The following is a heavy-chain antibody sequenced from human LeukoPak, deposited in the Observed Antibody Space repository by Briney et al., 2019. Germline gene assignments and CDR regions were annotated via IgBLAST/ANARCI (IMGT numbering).Heavy chain of an antibody. Sequence: ASVKVSCKASGYTFTSYGISWVRQAPGQGLEWMGWISAYNGNTNYAQTLQGRVTMTTDTSTSTAYMELRSLRSDDTAVYDCARDGVIAMVRGVIPLIDYWGQGTLVTVSS. CDR2: ISAYNGNT. CDR3: ARDGVIAMVRGVIPLIDY. CDR1: GYTFTSYG. V-gene: IGHV1-18*04. J-gene: IGHJ4*02. D-gene: IGHD3-10*01.